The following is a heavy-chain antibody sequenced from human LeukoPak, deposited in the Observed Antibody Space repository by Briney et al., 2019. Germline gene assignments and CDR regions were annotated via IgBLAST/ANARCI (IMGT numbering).Heavy chain of an antibody. J-gene: IGHJ4*02. V-gene: IGHV1-2*02. CDR2: INPNSGGT. D-gene: IGHD6-19*01. Sequence: GASVKVSCKASVYTFTGYYMHWVRQAPGQGLEWMGWINPNSGGTNYAQKFQGRVTMTRDTSISTGYMELSRLRSDATAVYYCARIYSGWSPAVGYWGQGTLVTVSS. CDR3: ARIYSGWSPAVGY. CDR1: VYTFTGYY.